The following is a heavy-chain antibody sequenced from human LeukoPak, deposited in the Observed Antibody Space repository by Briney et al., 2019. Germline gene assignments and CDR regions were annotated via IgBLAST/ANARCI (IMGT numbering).Heavy chain of an antibody. CDR1: GGSFSGYY. J-gene: IGHJ6*02. V-gene: IGHV4-34*01. D-gene: IGHD1-1*01. CDR2: INHSGST. Sequence: SEALSLTCAVYGGSFSGYYWSWIRQSPGKGLEWIGEINHSGSTNYNPSLKSRVTISVDTSKNQFSLKLTSVTAADTAVYYCARPLGQGNEYGMDVWGQGTTVTVSS. CDR3: ARPLGQGNEYGMDV.